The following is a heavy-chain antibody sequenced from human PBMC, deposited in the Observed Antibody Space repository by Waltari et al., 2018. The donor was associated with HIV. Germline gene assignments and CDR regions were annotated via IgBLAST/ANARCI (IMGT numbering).Heavy chain of an antibody. D-gene: IGHD4-17*01. CDR2: ISSSGSTI. V-gene: IGHV3-48*03. J-gene: IGHJ4*02. Sequence: EVQLVESGGGLVQPGGSLRLSCADSGFTFRSYEMNWVRQAPGKGLEWVSYISSSGSTIYYADSVKGRFTISRDNAKNSLYLQMNSLRAEDTAVYYCARETVTTFDYWGQGTLVTVSS. CDR1: GFTFRSYE. CDR3: ARETVTTFDY.